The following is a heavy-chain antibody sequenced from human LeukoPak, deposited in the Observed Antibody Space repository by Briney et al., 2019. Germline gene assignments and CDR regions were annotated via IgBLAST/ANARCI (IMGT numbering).Heavy chain of an antibody. J-gene: IGHJ4*02. D-gene: IGHD7-27*01. CDR2: IIPIFGTA. V-gene: IGHV1-69*13. CDR1: GGTFSSYA. Sequence: ASVKVSCKASGGTFSSYAISWVRQAPGQGLEWMGGIIPIFGTANYARKFQGRVTITADESTSTAYMELSSLRSEDTAVYYCARQAWGKAPYYFDYWGQGTLVTVSS. CDR3: ARQAWGKAPYYFDY.